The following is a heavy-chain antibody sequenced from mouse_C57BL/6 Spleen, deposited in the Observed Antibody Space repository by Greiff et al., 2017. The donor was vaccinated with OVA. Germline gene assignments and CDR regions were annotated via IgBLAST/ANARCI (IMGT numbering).Heavy chain of an antibody. CDR1: GYTFTSYW. CDR2: IDPSDSET. Sequence: QVQLQQPGAELVRPGSSVKLSCKASGYTFTSYWMHWVKQRPIQGLEWIGNIDPSDSETHYNQKFKDKATLTVDKSSSTAYMQLSSLTSEDSAVDYCARGTTMVTPFDYWGQGTTLTVSS. V-gene: IGHV1-52*01. D-gene: IGHD2-2*01. CDR3: ARGTTMVTPFDY. J-gene: IGHJ2*01.